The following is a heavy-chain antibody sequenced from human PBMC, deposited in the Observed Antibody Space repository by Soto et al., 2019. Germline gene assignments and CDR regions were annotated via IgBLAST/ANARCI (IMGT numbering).Heavy chain of an antibody. CDR3: ASSNIAATGFYYYGMDV. V-gene: IGHV4-59*01. Sequence: TSETLSLTCTVSGASIINYYWSWIRQPPGKGLEWMGYIYCSGSTNYNPSLKSRVTISVDTSKNQFSLKLSSVTAADTAVYYCASSNIAATGFYYYGMDVWGRGTTVTVSS. CDR2: IYCSGST. CDR1: GASIINYY. J-gene: IGHJ6*02. D-gene: IGHD6-13*01.